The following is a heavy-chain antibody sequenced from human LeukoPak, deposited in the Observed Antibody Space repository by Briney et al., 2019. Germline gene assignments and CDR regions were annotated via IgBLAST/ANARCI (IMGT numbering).Heavy chain of an antibody. D-gene: IGHD6-13*01. V-gene: IGHV4-39*01. Sequence: SETLSLTCTVSGGSISSSSYYWGWTRQPAGKGLEWIGSIYYSGSTYYNPSLKSRVTISVDTSKNQFSLKLSSVTAADTAVYYCARYSSSWTYYFDYWGQGTLVTVSS. CDR3: ARYSSSWTYYFDY. J-gene: IGHJ4*02. CDR2: IYYSGST. CDR1: GGSISSSSYY.